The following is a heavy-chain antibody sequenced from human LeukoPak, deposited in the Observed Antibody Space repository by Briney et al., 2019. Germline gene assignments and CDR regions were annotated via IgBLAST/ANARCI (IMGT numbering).Heavy chain of an antibody. D-gene: IGHD3-10*01. J-gene: IGHJ6*03. CDR1: GFTFSNYW. CDR2: IKEDGSEN. Sequence: GGSLRLSCAASGFTFSNYWMSWVRQAPGKGLEWVTNIKEDGSENYYVDSVKGRFTISRDKAKNSLYLQMNSLRAEDTAVYYCARDITPYYYMDVWGKGTTVTVSS. CDR3: ARDITPYYYMDV. V-gene: IGHV3-7*01.